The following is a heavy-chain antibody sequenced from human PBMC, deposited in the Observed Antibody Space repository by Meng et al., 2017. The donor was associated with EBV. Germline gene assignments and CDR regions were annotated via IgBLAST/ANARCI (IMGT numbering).Heavy chain of an antibody. CDR2: LPSDGGNT. CDR1: GFTCSGYG. Sequence: VQMGESGVGGVQPGRSLGLSCAASGFTCSGYGMVWVRQAPGKGPEWVAILPSDGGNTYYSDSVKGRFTISRDNSKKTLYLQMNSLRAEDTAVYYCARDLSGRFDPWGQGTLVTVSS. CDR3: ARDLSGRFDP. D-gene: IGHD1-26*01. V-gene: IGHV3-30*03. J-gene: IGHJ5*02.